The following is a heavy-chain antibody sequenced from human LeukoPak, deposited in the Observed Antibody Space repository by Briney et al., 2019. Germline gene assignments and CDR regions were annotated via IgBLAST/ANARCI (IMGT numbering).Heavy chain of an antibody. J-gene: IGHJ6*03. V-gene: IGHV1-18*01. CDR1: GYTFTNYG. CDR2: ISAYNGDT. Sequence: ASVKVSCKTSGYTFTNYGINWVRQAPGQGLEWMGWISAYNGDTNYAQKLQGRVTMTTDTSTSTAYMELRSLRSDDTAVYYCARGSGRPNSYYYYMDVWGKGTTVTISS. CDR3: ARGSGRPNSYYYYMDV. D-gene: IGHD3-10*01.